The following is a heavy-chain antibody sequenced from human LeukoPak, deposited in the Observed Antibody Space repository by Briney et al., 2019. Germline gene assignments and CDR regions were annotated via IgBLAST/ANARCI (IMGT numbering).Heavy chain of an antibody. V-gene: IGHV4-34*01. CDR2: INHSGST. Sequence: PSETLSLTCAVYGGSFSGYYWSWIRQPPGKGLEWIGEINHSGSTNYNPSLTSRVTISVDTSKNQFSLKVSSVTAADTAVHYCARDVGYSTRFDPWGQGTLVTVSS. J-gene: IGHJ5*02. D-gene: IGHD5-18*01. CDR1: GGSFSGYY. CDR3: ARDVGYSTRFDP.